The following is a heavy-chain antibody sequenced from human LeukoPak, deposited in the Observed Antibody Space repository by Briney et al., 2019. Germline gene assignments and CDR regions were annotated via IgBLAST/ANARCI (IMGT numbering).Heavy chain of an antibody. CDR2: ISYDGSNK. D-gene: IGHD6-13*01. V-gene: IGHV3-30*04. Sequence: PGRSLRLSCAASGFTFSSYAMHWVRQAPGKGLEWVAVISYDGSNKYYADSVKGRFTISRDNSKNTLYLQMNSLRAEDTAVYYCAKVPYSSSWYYFDYWGQGTLVTVSS. CDR1: GFTFSSYA. J-gene: IGHJ4*02. CDR3: AKVPYSSSWYYFDY.